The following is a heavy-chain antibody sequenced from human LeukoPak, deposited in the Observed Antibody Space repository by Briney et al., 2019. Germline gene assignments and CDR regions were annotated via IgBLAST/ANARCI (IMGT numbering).Heavy chain of an antibody. CDR2: IYYSGST. D-gene: IGHD2-2*02. J-gene: IGHJ6*03. V-gene: IGHV4-59*02. Sequence: SETLSLTCTVSGGSVSSHYWSWIRQPPGKGLEWIGYIYYSGSTNYIPSLKSRVTISVDTSKNQFSLKLSSVTAADTAVYYCARVLTAIIHRYYYYYMDVWGKGTTVTVSS. CDR1: GGSVSSHY. CDR3: ARVLTAIIHRYYYYYMDV.